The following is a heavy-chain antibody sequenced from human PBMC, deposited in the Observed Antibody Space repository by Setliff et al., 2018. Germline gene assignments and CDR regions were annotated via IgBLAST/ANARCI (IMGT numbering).Heavy chain of an antibody. Sequence: GLEWIGFFFYSGDTKSNPSLKSRVTMSVDTSKNQFSLKLNSVTAADTAVYYCARDRTYYGSGTYTRYFDYWGQGTLVTVSS. D-gene: IGHD3-10*01. CDR3: ARDRTYYGSGTYTRYFDY. V-gene: IGHV4-59*01. J-gene: IGHJ4*02. CDR2: FFYSGDT.